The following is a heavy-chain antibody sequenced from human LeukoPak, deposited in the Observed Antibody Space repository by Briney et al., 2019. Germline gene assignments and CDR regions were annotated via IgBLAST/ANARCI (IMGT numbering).Heavy chain of an antibody. Sequence: SETLSLTCTVSGGSISSYYWSWIRQPSGKGLEWIGYIYYSGSTNYNPSLKSRVTISVDTSKNQFSLKLSSVTAADTAVYYCANGQEAFDIWGQGTMVTVSS. V-gene: IGHV4-59*01. CDR3: ANGQEAFDI. CDR1: GGSISSYY. J-gene: IGHJ3*02. D-gene: IGHD2-8*01. CDR2: IYYSGST.